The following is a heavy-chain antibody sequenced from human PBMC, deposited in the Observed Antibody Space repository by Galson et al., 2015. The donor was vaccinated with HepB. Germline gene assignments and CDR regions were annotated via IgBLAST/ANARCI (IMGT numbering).Heavy chain of an antibody. D-gene: IGHD3-9*01. CDR2: INAGNGNT. CDR1: GYTFTSYA. J-gene: IGHJ4*02. Sequence: SVKVSCKASGYTFTSYAMHWVRQAPGQRLEWMGWINAGNGNTKYSQKFQGRVTITRDTSASTAYMELSSLRSEDTAVYYCARAEILRYFDWFDYWGQGTLVTVSS. V-gene: IGHV1-3*01. CDR3: ARAEILRYFDWFDY.